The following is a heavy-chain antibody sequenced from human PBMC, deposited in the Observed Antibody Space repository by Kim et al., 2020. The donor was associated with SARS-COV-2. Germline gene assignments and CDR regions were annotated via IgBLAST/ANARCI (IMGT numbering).Heavy chain of an antibody. CDR2: ISSSGSTI. D-gene: IGHD3-10*01. V-gene: IGHV3-11*01. CDR3: ARVPLWFGFYGMDV. Sequence: GGSLRLSCAASGFTFSDYYMSWIRQAPGKGLEWVSYISSSGSTIYYADSVKGRFTISRDNAKNSLYLQMNSLRAEYTAVYYCARVPLWFGFYGMDVWGQGTTVTVSS. CDR1: GFTFSDYY. J-gene: IGHJ6*02.